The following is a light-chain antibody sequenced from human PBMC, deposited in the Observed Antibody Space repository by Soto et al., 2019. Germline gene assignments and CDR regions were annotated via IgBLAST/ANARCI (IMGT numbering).Light chain of an antibody. V-gene: IGLV2-14*01. CDR1: SSDVGGHNS. Sequence: QSALTQPASVSGSPGQSITISCTGTSSDVGGHNSVSWYRQDPGKAPKLMIYDVSNRPSGVSDRFSGSKSGNTASLTISGLQIEDEADYYCSSFTSSVTYVFATGTKVTV. CDR3: SSFTSSVTYV. J-gene: IGLJ1*01. CDR2: DVS.